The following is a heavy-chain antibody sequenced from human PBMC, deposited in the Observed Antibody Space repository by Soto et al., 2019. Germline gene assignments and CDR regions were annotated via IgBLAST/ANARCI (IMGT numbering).Heavy chain of an antibody. CDR1: GYTFTSYG. D-gene: IGHD5-18*01. CDR2: ISPYNGDT. CDR3: VRDASSGYRGWWDP. Sequence: QVQLVQSGAEVKKPGASVKVSCKASGYTFTSYGISWVRQAPGQGLEWMGLISPYNGDTIYAQKFQGSVIVTTDTATSTAYMELRSLRSDDTAVYYCVRDASSGYRGWWDPWGQGTLVTVSS. J-gene: IGHJ5*02. V-gene: IGHV1-18*01.